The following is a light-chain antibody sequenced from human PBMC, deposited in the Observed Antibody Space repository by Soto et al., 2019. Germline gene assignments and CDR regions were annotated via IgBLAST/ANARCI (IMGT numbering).Light chain of an antibody. V-gene: IGKV3-20*01. CDR1: QSISSTS. J-gene: IGKJ3*01. CDR2: SAS. Sequence: EIVLTQSPGTLSLSPGERATLSCRASQSISSTSLAWYQQKPGQAPRLLIHSASSRASGIPARFSGSGSGTDFSLTISRLEPEDFAVYYCQQYAGSLLTFGPGTKVDIK. CDR3: QQYAGSLLT.